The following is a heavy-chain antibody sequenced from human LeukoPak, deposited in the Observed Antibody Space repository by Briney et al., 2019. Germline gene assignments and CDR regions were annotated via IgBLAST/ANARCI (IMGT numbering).Heavy chain of an antibody. CDR3: ARDRLSRYGSGRWFDP. Sequence: SVKVSCKASGYTFTGYYMHWVRQAPGQGLEWMGWINPHSGGTNYAQKFQGRVTMTRDTSISTAYMELSRLRSDDTAVYYCARDRLSRYGSGRWFDPWGQGTLVTVSS. V-gene: IGHV1-2*02. CDR2: INPHSGGT. CDR1: GYTFTGYY. J-gene: IGHJ5*02. D-gene: IGHD3-10*01.